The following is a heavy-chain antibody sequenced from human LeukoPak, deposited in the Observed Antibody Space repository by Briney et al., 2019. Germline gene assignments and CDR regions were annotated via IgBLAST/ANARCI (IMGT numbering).Heavy chain of an antibody. CDR1: GFTFGSYA. Sequence: PGRSLRLSCAASGFTFGSYAMHWVRRAPGKGLEWVAVLSYDGSDKYYADSVKGRFTISRDNSKNTLYLQMNSLRAEDTAVYYCARAPYCSSTSCYSFDYWGQGTLVTVSS. V-gene: IGHV3-30*04. J-gene: IGHJ4*02. D-gene: IGHD2-2*01. CDR2: LSYDGSDK. CDR3: ARAPYCSSTSCYSFDY.